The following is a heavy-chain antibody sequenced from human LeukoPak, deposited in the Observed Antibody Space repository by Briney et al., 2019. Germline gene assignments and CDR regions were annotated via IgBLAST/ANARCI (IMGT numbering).Heavy chain of an antibody. D-gene: IGHD3-10*01. CDR2: ISSSSSYI. J-gene: IGHJ4*02. Sequence: GGSLRLSCAASGFTFSSYSMNWVRQAPGEGLEWVSSISSSSSYIYYADSVKGRFTISRDNAKNSLYLQMNSLRAEDTAVYYCARDSMVDTPNFNYWGQGTLVTVSS. CDR1: GFTFSSYS. V-gene: IGHV3-21*01. CDR3: ARDSMVDTPNFNY.